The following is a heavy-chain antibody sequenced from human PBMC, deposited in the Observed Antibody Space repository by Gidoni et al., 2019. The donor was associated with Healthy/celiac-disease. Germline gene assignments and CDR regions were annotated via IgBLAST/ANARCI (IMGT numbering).Heavy chain of an antibody. V-gene: IGHV3-30-3*01. Sequence: QVQLVESGGGVVQPGRSLRLSCAASGFTFSSYAMPWVRQAPGKGLEWVAVKSKEGSNKYYADSVKGRFTIPRNNSKNTLYLQMNSLRAEDTAVYYCARDRGLYCSSTSCYMYGMDVWGQGTTVTVSS. CDR1: GFTFSSYA. J-gene: IGHJ6*02. CDR3: ARDRGLYCSSTSCYMYGMDV. D-gene: IGHD2-2*02. CDR2: KSKEGSNK.